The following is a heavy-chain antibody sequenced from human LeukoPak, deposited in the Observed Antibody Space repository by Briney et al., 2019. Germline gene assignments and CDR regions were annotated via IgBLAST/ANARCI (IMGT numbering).Heavy chain of an antibody. CDR1: GYSFNTYW. CDR3: ARAYGCSGGRCYADY. D-gene: IGHD2-15*01. CDR2: IYPGDSDT. Sequence: GESLKISCKGSGYSFNTYWIGWVRQMPGKGLEWMGTIYPGDSDTTYSPSFQVQVTISVDKSISTAYLQWSSLKASDTAFYYCARAYGCSGGRCYADYWGPGTPVTVSS. V-gene: IGHV5-51*01. J-gene: IGHJ4*02.